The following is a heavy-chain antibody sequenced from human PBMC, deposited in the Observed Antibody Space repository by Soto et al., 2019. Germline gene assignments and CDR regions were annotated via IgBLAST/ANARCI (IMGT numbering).Heavy chain of an antibody. V-gene: IGHV3-33*01. Sequence: PGGSLRLSCAASGFTFSSYGMHWVRQAPGKGLEWVAVIWYDGSNKYYADSVKGRFTISRDNSKNTLYLQMNSLRAEDTAVYYCAREAAAADYYYYGMDVWGQGTTVTVAS. D-gene: IGHD6-13*01. CDR3: AREAAAADYYYYGMDV. CDR1: GFTFSSYG. CDR2: IWYDGSNK. J-gene: IGHJ6*02.